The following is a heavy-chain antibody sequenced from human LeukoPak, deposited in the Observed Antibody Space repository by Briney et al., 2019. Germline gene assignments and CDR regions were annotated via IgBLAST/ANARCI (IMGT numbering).Heavy chain of an antibody. J-gene: IGHJ3*02. CDR2: MNPNSGNT. V-gene: IGHV1-8*01. Sequence: ASVKVSCKASGYTFTNYDINWVRQATGQGLEWMGWMNPNSGNTGYAQKFQGRVTITRNTSISTAYMELSSLRSEDTAVYYCARGIDSGSPPLGTFEIWGQGTMVTVSS. D-gene: IGHD1-26*01. CDR3: ARGIDSGSPPLGTFEI. CDR1: GYTFTNYD.